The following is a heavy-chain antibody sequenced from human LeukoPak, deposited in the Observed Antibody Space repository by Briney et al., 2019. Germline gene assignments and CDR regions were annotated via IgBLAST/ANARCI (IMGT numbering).Heavy chain of an antibody. CDR1: GGSISSGGYS. D-gene: IGHD2-2*01. J-gene: IGHJ5*02. CDR2: IYHSGST. V-gene: IGHV4-30-2*01. CDR3: ARATLDIVVVPAWFWFDP. Sequence: SQTLSLTCAVSGGSISSGGYSWSWIRQPPGKGLEWIGYIYHSGSTYYNPSLKSRVTISVDRSKNQFSRKLSSVTAADTAVYYCARATLDIVVVPAWFWFDPWGQGTLVTVSS.